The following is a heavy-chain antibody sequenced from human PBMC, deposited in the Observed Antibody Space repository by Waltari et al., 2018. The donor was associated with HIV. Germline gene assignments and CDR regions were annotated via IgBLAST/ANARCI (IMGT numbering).Heavy chain of an antibody. CDR2: IYYRGIT. CDR3: ARAANRHIVVVTAGWFDP. Sequence: QVQLQESGPGLVKPSQTLSLTCTVSGGSISSGGYYWSWIRQHPGKGLEWIGYIYYRGITYYNPSLKGRVTISVDTSKNQFSLKLSSVTAADTAVYYCARAANRHIVVVTAGWFDPWGQGTLVTVSS. J-gene: IGHJ5*02. V-gene: IGHV4-31*03. D-gene: IGHD2-21*02. CDR1: GGSISSGGYY.